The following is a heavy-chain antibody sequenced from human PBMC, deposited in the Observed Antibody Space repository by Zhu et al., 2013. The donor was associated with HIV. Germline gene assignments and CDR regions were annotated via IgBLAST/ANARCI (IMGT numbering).Heavy chain of an antibody. Sequence: QVQLQESGPGLVKPSETLSLTCTVSGYSISSGYYWGWIRQPPGKGLEWIGSIYHSGSTYYNPSLKSRVTISVDTSKNQFSLKLSSVTAADTAVYYCARDDGWVAVAGTGFDYWGQGTLVTVSS. J-gene: IGHJ4*02. CDR2: IYHSGST. CDR1: GYSISSGYY. V-gene: IGHV4-38-2*02. CDR3: ARDDGWVAVAGTGFDY. D-gene: IGHD6-19*01.